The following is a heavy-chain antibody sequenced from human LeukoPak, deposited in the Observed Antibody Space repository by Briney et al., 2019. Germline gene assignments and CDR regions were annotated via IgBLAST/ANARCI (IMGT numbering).Heavy chain of an antibody. Sequence: GGSLRLSCAASGFTFNTYGMHWVRQAPGKGLEWVAFIRYDGSNTQYADSVKGRFTISRDNSKNTVSLQMSSLRAEDTALYYCAKGSGNGYGSGPFDYWGQGTLVTVSS. CDR2: IRYDGSNT. CDR1: GFTFNTYG. J-gene: IGHJ4*02. D-gene: IGHD3-10*01. V-gene: IGHV3-30*02. CDR3: AKGSGNGYGSGPFDY.